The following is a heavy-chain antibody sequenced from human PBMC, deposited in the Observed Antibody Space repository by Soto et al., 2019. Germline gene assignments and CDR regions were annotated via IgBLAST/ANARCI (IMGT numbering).Heavy chain of an antibody. Sequence: GASVKVSCKASGYTFTSYGISWVRQAPGQGLEWMGWISAYNGNTNYAQKLQGRVTMTTDTSTSTAYMELRSLRSDDTAVYYCARVVEWFGEFLDYYYYMDVWGTGTTVTVSS. D-gene: IGHD3-10*01. CDR3: ARVVEWFGEFLDYYYYMDV. J-gene: IGHJ6*03. CDR2: ISAYNGNT. CDR1: GYTFTSYG. V-gene: IGHV1-18*01.